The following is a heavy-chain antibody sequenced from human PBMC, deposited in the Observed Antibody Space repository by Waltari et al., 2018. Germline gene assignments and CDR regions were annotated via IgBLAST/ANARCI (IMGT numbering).Heavy chain of an antibody. V-gene: IGHV3-21*01. Sequence: EVQLVESGGGLVQPGGSLRLSCVASGFTFSAYAVNWVRQAPGKGLEWVSSIGSSSSFMDYADSVRGRFTVSRDNAKNTLYLQMDTLRAEDTAVYYCAREGAEQWVVEDYGMDVWGQGTTVTVSS. J-gene: IGHJ6*02. CDR2: IGSSSSFM. CDR3: AREGAEQWVVEDYGMDV. D-gene: IGHD6-19*01. CDR1: GFTFSAYA.